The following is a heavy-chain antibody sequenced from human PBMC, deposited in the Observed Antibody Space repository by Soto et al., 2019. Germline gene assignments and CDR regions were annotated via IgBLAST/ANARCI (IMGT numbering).Heavy chain of an antibody. CDR3: AREGGGIAARTSNWFDH. CDR1: GGSISSYY. J-gene: IGHJ5*02. CDR2: IYTSGST. Sequence: XETLSLTCTVAGGSISSYYWSWIRQPAGKGLEWIGRIYTSGSTNYNPSLKSRVTMSVDTSKNQFSLKLSSVTAADTAVYYCAREGGGIAARTSNWFDHWGQGSLVTVSS. V-gene: IGHV4-4*07. D-gene: IGHD6-6*01.